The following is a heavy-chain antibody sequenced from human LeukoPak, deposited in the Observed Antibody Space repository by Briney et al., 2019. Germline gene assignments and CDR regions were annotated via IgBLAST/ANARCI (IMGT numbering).Heavy chain of an antibody. CDR3: ARSVNNILTGFRRYYFDY. V-gene: IGHV4-4*02. CDR1: GGSISSVNW. D-gene: IGHD3-9*01. CDR2: IYHSGII. Sequence: SGTLSLTCAVFGGSISSVNWWTWVRQPPGKGLEWIGEIYHSGIIAYKPSLTSRVTISLDKSKNQFSLQLTSVTAADTAVYYCARSVNNILTGFRRYYFDYWGQGTLVTVSS. J-gene: IGHJ4*02.